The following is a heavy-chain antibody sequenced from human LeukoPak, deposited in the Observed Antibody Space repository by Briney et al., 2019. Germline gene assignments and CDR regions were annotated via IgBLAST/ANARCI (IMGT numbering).Heavy chain of an antibody. V-gene: IGHV1-8*02. D-gene: IGHD3-22*01. CDR2: INPNSGNT. CDR1: GYTFTTYY. CDR3: ARVYNDSSGYPSFDY. J-gene: IGHJ4*02. Sequence: GASVKVSCKASGYTFTTYYVHWVRQAAGQGLEWMGWINPNSGNTGYAQKFQGRVTMTRNTSISTAYMELSSLRSEDKAVYYCARVYNDSSGYPSFDYWGQGTLVTVSS.